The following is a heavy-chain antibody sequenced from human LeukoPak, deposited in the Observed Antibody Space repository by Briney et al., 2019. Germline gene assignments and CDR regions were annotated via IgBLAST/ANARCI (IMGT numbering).Heavy chain of an antibody. CDR3: ARPSIEYCSGGSCSLGGYYYYYMDV. D-gene: IGHD2-15*01. Sequence: PGGSLRLSCAASGFTFSRYGMHWVRQAPGKGLEWVTAISYDGSNKYYADSVKGRFTISRDNSKNTLYVQMNSLRAEDTAVYYCARPSIEYCSGGSCSLGGYYYYYMDVWGKGTTVTISS. V-gene: IGHV3-30*04. J-gene: IGHJ6*03. CDR2: ISYDGSNK. CDR1: GFTFSRYG.